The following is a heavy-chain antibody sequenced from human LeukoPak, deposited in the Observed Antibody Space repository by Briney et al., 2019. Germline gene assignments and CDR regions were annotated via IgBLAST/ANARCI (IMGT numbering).Heavy chain of an antibody. J-gene: IGHJ4*02. Sequence: PSETLSLTCTVSGGSISSGGYYWSWIRQHPGKGLEWIGYIYYSGSTYYNPSLKSRVTISVDTSKNHFSLQLSSVTAADTAVYFCARTRLLPHYFDYWSQGTLVTVSS. V-gene: IGHV4-31*03. CDR3: ARTRLLPHYFDY. D-gene: IGHD6-25*01. CDR2: IYYSGST. CDR1: GGSISSGGYY.